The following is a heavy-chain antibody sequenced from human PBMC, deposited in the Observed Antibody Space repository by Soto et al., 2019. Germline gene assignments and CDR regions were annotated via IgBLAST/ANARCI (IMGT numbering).Heavy chain of an antibody. CDR2: IWYDGSNK. D-gene: IGHD5-18*01. CDR1: GFTFSSYG. Sequence: PGGSLRLSCAASGFTFSSYGMHWVRQAPGKGLEWVAVIWYDGSNKYYADSVKGRFTISRDNSKNTLYLQMNSLRAEDTAVYYCARALIQLWSYYYYYGMDVWGQGTTVTVSS. V-gene: IGHV3-33*01. CDR3: ARALIQLWSYYYYYGMDV. J-gene: IGHJ6*02.